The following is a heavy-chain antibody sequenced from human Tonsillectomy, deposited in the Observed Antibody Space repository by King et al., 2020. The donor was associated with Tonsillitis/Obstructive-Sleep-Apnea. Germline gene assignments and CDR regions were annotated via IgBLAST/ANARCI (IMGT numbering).Heavy chain of an antibody. Sequence: QLQESGPGLVKPSENLSLTCTVSGGSISSYYWNWLRQPPGKGLEWIGYIYYSGSTNYNPSLKSRVTISVDTSKNQFSLKLSSVTAADTAVYYCARVIPDIVVVPAANYYYYYMDVWGKGTTVTVSS. J-gene: IGHJ6*03. V-gene: IGHV4-59*01. D-gene: IGHD2-2*01. CDR2: IYYSGST. CDR1: GGSISSYY. CDR3: ARVIPDIVVVPAANYYYYYMDV.